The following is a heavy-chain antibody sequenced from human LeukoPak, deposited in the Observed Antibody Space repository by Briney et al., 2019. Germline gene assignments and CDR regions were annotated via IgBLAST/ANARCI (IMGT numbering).Heavy chain of an antibody. CDR1: GDSISRYF. CDR3: ARATGLRLGKLSYYFDY. CDR2: IYYSGST. D-gene: IGHD3-16*02. Sequence: SETLSLTCTVSGDSISRYFWNWMRQPPGKGLEWIGYIYYSGSTNYNPSLKSRVTLSVDTSKNQFSLKLTSVTAADTAVYYCARATGLRLGKLSYYFDYWGRGTLVTVSS. V-gene: IGHV4-59*01. J-gene: IGHJ4*02.